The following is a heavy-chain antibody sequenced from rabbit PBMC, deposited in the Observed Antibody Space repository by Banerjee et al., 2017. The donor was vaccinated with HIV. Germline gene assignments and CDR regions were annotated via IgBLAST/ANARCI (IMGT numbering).Heavy chain of an antibody. D-gene: IGHD6-1*01. CDR1: GFTLSSYY. CDR3: ARSNANAAYGCDP. V-gene: IGHV1S45*01. J-gene: IGHJ2*02. CDR2: IFGGSTGTI. Sequence: QEQLEESAGGLVQPGGSLKLSCKASGFTLSSYYMCWVRQAPGKGLEWIGTIFGGSTGTIDYASWAKGRFTISKTSSTTVTLQMTSLTVADTATYFCARSNANAAYGCDPWGPGTLVTVS.